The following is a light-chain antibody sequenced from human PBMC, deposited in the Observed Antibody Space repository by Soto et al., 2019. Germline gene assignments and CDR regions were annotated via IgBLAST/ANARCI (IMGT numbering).Light chain of an antibody. J-gene: IGLJ1*01. CDR3: QSHDSSLSGSV. Sequence: QSVLTQPPSVSGSPGQSVTISCTWISSNIGAGYDIHWYQQLPGTAPKLLIYGNNNRPSGVPDRFSGSKSGTSASLAITGLQAEDEADYYCQSHDSSLSGSVFGTGTKVTVL. V-gene: IGLV1-40*01. CDR1: SSNIGAGYD. CDR2: GNN.